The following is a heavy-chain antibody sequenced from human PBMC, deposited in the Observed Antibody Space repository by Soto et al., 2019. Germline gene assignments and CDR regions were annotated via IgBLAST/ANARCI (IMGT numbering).Heavy chain of an antibody. CDR1: GGSISSGGYY. J-gene: IGHJ5*02. D-gene: IGHD5-18*01. CDR2: IYYSGST. CDR3: ARRGYSYGYFWFDP. V-gene: IGHV4-30-4*08. Sequence: PSETLSLTCTVSGGSISSGGYYWSWIRQHPGKGLEWIGYIYYSGSTYYNPSLKSRVTISVDTSKNQFSLKLSSVTAADTAVYYCARRGYSYGYFWFDPWGQGTLVTVSS.